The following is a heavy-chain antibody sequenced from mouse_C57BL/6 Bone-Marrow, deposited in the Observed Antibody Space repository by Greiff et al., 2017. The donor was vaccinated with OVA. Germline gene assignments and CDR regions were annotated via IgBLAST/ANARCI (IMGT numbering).Heavy chain of an antibody. CDR1: GYTFTSYN. CDR3: ARPNYYGSRDYYAMDY. Sequence: SGAELVRPGASVKMSCKASGYTFTSYNMHWVKQTPRQGLEWIGAIYPGNGDTSYNQKFKGKATLTVDKSSSTAYMQLSSLTSEDSAVYFCARPNYYGSRDYYAMDYWGQGTSVTVSS. J-gene: IGHJ4*01. D-gene: IGHD1-1*01. V-gene: IGHV1-12*01. CDR2: IYPGNGDT.